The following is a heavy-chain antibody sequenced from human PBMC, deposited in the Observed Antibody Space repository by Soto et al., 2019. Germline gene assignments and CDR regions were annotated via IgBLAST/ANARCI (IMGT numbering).Heavy chain of an antibody. V-gene: IGHV1-69*06. CDR3: NRGSEYDFWSGYL. CDR1: GGTSTRYA. J-gene: IGHJ4*02. CDR2: IVPMFGTS. D-gene: IGHD3-3*01. Sequence: QERLVQSGAEVRKPGSSVKVSCKVTGGTSTRYAINWVRQAPGQGLEWMGGIVPMFGTSKYAQKFQGRVTITADTSTNIAYMEMRSLRSEDTAVYYCNRGSEYDFWSGYLWGQGTLVSVSS.